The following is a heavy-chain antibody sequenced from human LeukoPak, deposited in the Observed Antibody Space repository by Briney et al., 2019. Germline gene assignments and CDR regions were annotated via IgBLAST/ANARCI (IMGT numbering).Heavy chain of an antibody. CDR2: VRYDGNNP. CDR1: GFTFSSYA. J-gene: IGHJ4*02. V-gene: IGHV3-30*02. D-gene: IGHD4-17*01. CDR3: ARGSRYGDYPYYCDF. Sequence: GGSLRLSCAASGFTFSSYAMSWVRQAPGKGLDWVAFVRYDGNNPYYSASVKGRFTISRDNSKNTVLLQMNNLRLEDAAVYYCARGSRYGDYPYYCDFWGQGTLVTVSS.